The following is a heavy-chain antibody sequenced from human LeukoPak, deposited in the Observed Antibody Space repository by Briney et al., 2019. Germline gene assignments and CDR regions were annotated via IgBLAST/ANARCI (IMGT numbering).Heavy chain of an antibody. D-gene: IGHD2-8*01. V-gene: IGHV3-30*02. Sequence: GGSLRLSCEVSGFRLTTYGTHWVRQAPGKGLEWVAYIPFDGSDEYYVDSVKGRFSISRDNSKNTLFLQMDSLRPEDTAVYYCARSMVYGSAFDYWGQGTLVTVSS. CDR3: ARSMVYGSAFDY. CDR1: GFRLTTYG. CDR2: IPFDGSDE. J-gene: IGHJ4*02.